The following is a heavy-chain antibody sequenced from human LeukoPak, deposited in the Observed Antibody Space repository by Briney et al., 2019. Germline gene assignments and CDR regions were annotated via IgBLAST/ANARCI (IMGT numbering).Heavy chain of an antibody. Sequence: SETLSLTCTVSGGSISSGGYYWSWIRQHPGKGLEWIGYIYHSGSTYYNPSLKSRVTISVDTSKNQFSLKLSSVTAADTAVYYCARVRYMSYPNWFDPWGQGTLVTVSS. J-gene: IGHJ5*02. CDR1: GGSISSGGYY. V-gene: IGHV4-31*03. CDR2: IYHSGST. D-gene: IGHD3-16*02. CDR3: ARVRYMSYPNWFDP.